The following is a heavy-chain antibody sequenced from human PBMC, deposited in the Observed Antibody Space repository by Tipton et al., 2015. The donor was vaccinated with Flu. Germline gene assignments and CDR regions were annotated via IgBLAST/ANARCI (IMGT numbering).Heavy chain of an antibody. Sequence: TLSLTCAVYGGSFSGYYWSWIRQPPGKGLEWIGEINHSGSTNYNPSLKSRVTISGDTSKNQFSLKLSSVTAAATAVYYCATHCVGVCSHAFDIWGQGTMVTVSS. V-gene: IGHV4-34*01. D-gene: IGHD2-21*02. CDR2: INHSGST. CDR1: GGSFSGYY. CDR3: ATHCVGVCSHAFDI. J-gene: IGHJ3*02.